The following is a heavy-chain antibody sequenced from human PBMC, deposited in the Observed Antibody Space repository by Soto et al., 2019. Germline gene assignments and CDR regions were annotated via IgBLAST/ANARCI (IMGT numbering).Heavy chain of an antibody. CDR3: AKGSIAGPTGWFDP. CDR2: ISNNGGST. Sequence: EVQLLESGGGLVQPGESLRLSCAASGFTFSSYALTWVRQAPGKGLEWVSAISNNGGSTDYADSVKGRFTVSRDNSKNTLYLQMNSLRAEDTAVYYCAKGSIAGPTGWFDPWGQGTLVTVSS. J-gene: IGHJ5*02. CDR1: GFTFSSYA. D-gene: IGHD6-13*01. V-gene: IGHV3-23*01.